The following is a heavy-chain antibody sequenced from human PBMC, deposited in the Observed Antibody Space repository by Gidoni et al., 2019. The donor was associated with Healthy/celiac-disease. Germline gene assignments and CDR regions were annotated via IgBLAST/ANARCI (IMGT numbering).Heavy chain of an antibody. J-gene: IGHJ4*02. CDR2: ISYDGSNK. V-gene: IGHV3-30-3*01. D-gene: IGHD6-13*01. CDR3: ARVVGVAAAGTAADY. Sequence: QVQLVESGGGVVEPGRSLRLSCAASGFTFSSYAMHWVRQAPGKGLEWVAVISYDGSNKYYADSVKGRFTISRDNSKNTLYLQMNSLRAEDTAVYYCARVVGVAAAGTAADYWGQGTLVTVSS. CDR1: GFTFSSYA.